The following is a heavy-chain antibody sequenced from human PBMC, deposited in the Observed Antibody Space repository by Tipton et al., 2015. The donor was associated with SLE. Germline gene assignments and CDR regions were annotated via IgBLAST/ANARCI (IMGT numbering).Heavy chain of an antibody. CDR3: AAGRIVLRVYAPYGRDV. Sequence: QSGPEVKKPGSSVKVSCKASGGTFSSYAISWVRQAPGQGLEWMGGIIPIFGTANYAQKFQGRVTITTDESTSTAYMELSSLGSEDTAVYYCAAGRIVLRVYAPYGRDVWGQGTTVTDSS. CDR1: GGTFSSYA. D-gene: IGHD2-8*01. V-gene: IGHV1-69*05. CDR2: IIPIFGTA. J-gene: IGHJ6*02.